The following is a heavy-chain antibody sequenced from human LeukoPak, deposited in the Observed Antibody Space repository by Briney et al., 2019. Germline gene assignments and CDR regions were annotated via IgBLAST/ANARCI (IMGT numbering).Heavy chain of an antibody. CDR2: ISAYNGNT. J-gene: IGHJ6*02. D-gene: IGHD2-2*01. Sequence: GASVKVSCKASGYTFTSYGISWVRQAPGQGLEWMGWISAYNGNTNYAQKLQGRVTMTTDTSTSTAYMELRSLRSDDTAVYYCATSVASEYQLLEDYYYGMDVWGQGTTVTVSS. CDR3: ATSVASEYQLLEDYYYGMDV. CDR1: GYTFTSYG. V-gene: IGHV1-18*01.